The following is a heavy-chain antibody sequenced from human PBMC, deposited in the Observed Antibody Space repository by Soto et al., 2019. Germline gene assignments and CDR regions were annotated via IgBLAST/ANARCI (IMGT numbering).Heavy chain of an antibody. Sequence: QVQLVQSGAEVKKPGASVKVSCKASGYTFTSYGISWVRQAPGQGLEWMGWISAYNGNTNYAQKLQGRVTMTTDTTTSTAYMELRSLRCDDTAVYYCARDSGADYGDYEGYFDLRGRGTLVTVSS. CDR1: GYTFTSYG. V-gene: IGHV1-18*01. J-gene: IGHJ2*01. D-gene: IGHD4-17*01. CDR3: ARDSGADYGDYEGYFDL. CDR2: ISAYNGNT.